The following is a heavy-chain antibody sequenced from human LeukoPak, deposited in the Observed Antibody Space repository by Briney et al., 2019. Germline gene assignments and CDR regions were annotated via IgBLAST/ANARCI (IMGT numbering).Heavy chain of an antibody. V-gene: IGHV3-74*01. CDR1: GFTFSNYW. CDR3: ARVAPSMDV. Sequence: PGGSLRLTCAASGFTFSNYWMHWVRQAPGKGLVWVSRINSDGSSTSYADSVKGRFTISRDNAKNTVYLQMNSLRAEDTAVYYCARVAPSMDVWGKGTTVTVSS. J-gene: IGHJ6*04. CDR2: INSDGSST.